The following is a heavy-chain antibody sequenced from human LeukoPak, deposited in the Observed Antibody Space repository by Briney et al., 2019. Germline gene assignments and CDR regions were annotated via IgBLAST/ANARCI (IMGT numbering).Heavy chain of an antibody. J-gene: IGHJ4*02. D-gene: IGHD4-11*01. Sequence: GGSLRLSCAASGFTFSSYSMNGVRQAPGKGLEWVSSISSSSSYIYYADSVKGRFTISRDNAKNSLYLQMNSLRAEDTAVYYCARDGGGNYDGFDYWGQGTLVTVSS. V-gene: IGHV3-21*01. CDR1: GFTFSSYS. CDR2: ISSSSSYI. CDR3: ARDGGGNYDGFDY.